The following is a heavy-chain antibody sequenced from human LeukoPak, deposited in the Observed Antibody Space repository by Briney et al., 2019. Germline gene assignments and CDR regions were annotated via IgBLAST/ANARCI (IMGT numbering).Heavy chain of an antibody. CDR3: GRVVDSAAVAGTGKYYFDY. J-gene: IGHJ4*02. CDR2: IYTSGST. CDR1: GGSISSYY. Sequence: SETLSLTCTVSGGSISSYYWSWIRQPAGKGLEWIGRIYTSGSTNYNPSLKSRVTMSVDTSKNQFSLKLTSVTAADTAVYYCGRVVDSAAVAGTGKYYFDYWGQGTLVTVSS. V-gene: IGHV4-4*07. D-gene: IGHD6-19*01.